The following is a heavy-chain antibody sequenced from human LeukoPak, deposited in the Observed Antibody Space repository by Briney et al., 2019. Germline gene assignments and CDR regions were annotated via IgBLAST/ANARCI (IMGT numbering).Heavy chain of an antibody. CDR3: ARVRGGYYAEYFQH. Sequence: SETLSLTCTVSGGSISSYYWSWIRQPPGKGLEWIGYIYYSGSTNYNPSLKSRVTISVDTSKNQFSLKLSSVTAADTAVYYCARVRGGYYAEYFQHWGQGTLVTVSS. CDR2: IYYSGST. CDR1: GGSISSYY. J-gene: IGHJ1*01. D-gene: IGHD1-26*01. V-gene: IGHV4-59*12.